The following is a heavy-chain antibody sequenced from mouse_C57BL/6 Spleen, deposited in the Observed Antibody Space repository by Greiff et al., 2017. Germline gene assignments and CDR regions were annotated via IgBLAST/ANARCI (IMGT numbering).Heavy chain of an antibody. D-gene: IGHD2-5*01. J-gene: IGHJ4*01. CDR3: ARGYSNYGAMDY. CDR1: GYAFSSSW. Sequence: QVQLKESGPELVKPGASVKISCKASGYAFSSSWMNWVKQRPGKGLEWIGRIYPGDGDTNYNGKFKGKATLTADKSSSTAYMQLSSLTSEDSAVYFCARGYSNYGAMDYWGQGTSVTVSS. CDR2: IYPGDGDT. V-gene: IGHV1-82*01.